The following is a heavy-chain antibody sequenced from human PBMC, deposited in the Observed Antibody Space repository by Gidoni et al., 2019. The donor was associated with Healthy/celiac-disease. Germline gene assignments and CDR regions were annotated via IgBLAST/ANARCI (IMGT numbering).Heavy chain of an antibody. Sequence: QVQLQQWGAGLLKPSETLSLTCSVYGGSFRGYYWSWIRQPPGKGLEWIGEINHSGSTNYNPSLKSRVTISVDTSKNQFSLKLSSVTAADTAVYYCARRRLLWCGDSPKISDAFDIWGQGTMVTVSS. CDR2: INHSGST. V-gene: IGHV4-34*01. D-gene: IGHD3-10*01. CDR3: ARRRLLWCGDSPKISDAFDI. J-gene: IGHJ3*02. CDR1: GGSFRGYY.